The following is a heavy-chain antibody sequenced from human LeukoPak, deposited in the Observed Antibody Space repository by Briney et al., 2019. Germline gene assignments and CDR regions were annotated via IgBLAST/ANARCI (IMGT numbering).Heavy chain of an antibody. CDR3: ARGRPHGNDY. J-gene: IGHJ4*02. CDR2: ISSSSSTI. V-gene: IGHV3-48*01. Sequence: GGSLRLSCAASGFTFSSHSMNWVRQAPGKGLEWVSYISSSSSTIYYADSVKGRFTISRDNAKNSLYLQMNSLRAEDTAVYYCARGRPHGNDYWGQGTLVTVSS. D-gene: IGHD4-23*01. CDR1: GFTFSSHS.